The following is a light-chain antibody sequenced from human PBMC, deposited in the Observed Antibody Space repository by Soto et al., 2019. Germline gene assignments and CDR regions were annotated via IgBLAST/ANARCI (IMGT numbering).Light chain of an antibody. J-gene: IGLJ3*02. Sequence: QTVVTQEPSLTVSPGGTVTLTCASSAGAVTSGNYPSWFQQKPGQPPRTLIYTTNNKHSWTPARFSGSLLGGKAALTLSGVQPEDEAEYYCLIYYGDPHLVFGGGTQLTVL. CDR2: TTN. CDR1: AGAVTSGNY. V-gene: IGLV7-43*01. CDR3: LIYYGDPHLV.